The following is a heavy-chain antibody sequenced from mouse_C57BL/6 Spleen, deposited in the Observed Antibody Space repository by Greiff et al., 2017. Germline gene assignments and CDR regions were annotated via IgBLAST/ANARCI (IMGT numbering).Heavy chain of an antibody. J-gene: IGHJ4*01. CDR1: GYTFTSYW. CDR2: IDPNSGGT. V-gene: IGHV1-72*01. Sequence: QVQLQQPGAELVKPGASVKLSCKASGYTFTSYWMHWVKQRPGRGLEWIGRIDPNSGGTKYNEKFKSKATLTVDKPSSTAYMQLSSLTSEDSAVCYCAKEGSDYDWDYAMDYWGQGTSVTVSS. CDR3: AKEGSDYDWDYAMDY. D-gene: IGHD2-4*01.